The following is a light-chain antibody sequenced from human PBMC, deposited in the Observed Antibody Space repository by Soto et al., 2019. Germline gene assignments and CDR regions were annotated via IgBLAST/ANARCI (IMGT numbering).Light chain of an antibody. CDR1: QSISSY. J-gene: IGKJ1*01. CDR3: LQDKSLWS. V-gene: IGKV1-39*01. CDR2: GAS. Sequence: TLPPSSLSASVGDRVTITCRASQSISSYLNWYQQKPGKAPKLLIYGASSRASTVPDRFSGSGSGADFTLTICSLESEDFATYYCLQDKSLWSFGQGTRV.